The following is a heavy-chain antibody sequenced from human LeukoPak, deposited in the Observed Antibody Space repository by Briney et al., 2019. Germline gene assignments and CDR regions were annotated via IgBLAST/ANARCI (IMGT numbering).Heavy chain of an antibody. Sequence: SETLSLTCTVSGGSISSYYWSWIRQPPGKGLEWIGYIYYSGSTNYNPSLKSRVTISVDTSKNQFSLKLSSVTAADTAVYYCASYQWELLRSGWFDPWGQGTLVTVSS. V-gene: IGHV4-59*01. CDR3: ASYQWELLRSGWFDP. CDR1: GGSISSYY. D-gene: IGHD1-26*01. J-gene: IGHJ5*02. CDR2: IYYSGST.